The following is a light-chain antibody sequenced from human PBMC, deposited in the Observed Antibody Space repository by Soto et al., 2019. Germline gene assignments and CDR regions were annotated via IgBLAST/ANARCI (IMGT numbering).Light chain of an antibody. CDR2: EVS. V-gene: IGLV2-8*01. Sequence: QSVLTQPPSASGSPGQSVTISCTGTSSDVGGYNFVSWYQQHPGKAPKLMIYEVSKRPSGVPDRFSGSKSDNTASLTVSGLQAEDEADYYRSSYAGSNNRYVFGTGTQLTVL. CDR1: SSDVGGYNF. J-gene: IGLJ1*01. CDR3: SSYAGSNNRYV.